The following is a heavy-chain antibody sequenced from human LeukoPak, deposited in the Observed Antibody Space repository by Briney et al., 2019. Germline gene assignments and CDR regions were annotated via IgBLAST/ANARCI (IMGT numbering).Heavy chain of an antibody. CDR2: INHDGSST. V-gene: IGHV3-74*01. J-gene: IGHJ6*04. CDR3: AREDV. CDR1: GFTFSTFW. Sequence: GGSLRLSCATSGFTFSTFWMHWVRQAPGKGLVWVSRINHDGSSTNYADSVKGQFTISRDNAKNSLYLQMNSLRAEDTAVYYCAREDVWGKGTTVTISS.